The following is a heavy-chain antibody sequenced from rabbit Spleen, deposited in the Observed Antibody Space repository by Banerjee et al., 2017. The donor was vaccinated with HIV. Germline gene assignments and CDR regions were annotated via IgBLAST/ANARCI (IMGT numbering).Heavy chain of an antibody. D-gene: IGHD1-1*01. V-gene: IGHV1S45*01. J-gene: IGHJ4*01. CDR1: GFSFSSGYY. Sequence: QEQLVESGGGLVRPGASLTLTCKASGFSFSSGYYISWVRQAPGKGLEWIGCIGTGSGSTYYASWAKGRFTISKTSSTTVTLQMTSLTAADTATYFCASGYSDVYSTLWGQGTLVTVS. CDR3: ASGYSDVYSTL. CDR2: IGTGSGST.